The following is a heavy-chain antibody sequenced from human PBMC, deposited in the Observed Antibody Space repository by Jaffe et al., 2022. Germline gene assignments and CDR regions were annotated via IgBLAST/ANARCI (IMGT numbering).Heavy chain of an antibody. CDR1: GGSFSGYY. CDR2: INHSGST. V-gene: IGHV4-34*01. Sequence: QVQLQQWGAGLLKPSETLSLTCAVYGGSFSGYYWSWIRQPPGKGLEWIGEINHSGSTNYNPSLKSRVTISVDTSKNQFSLKLSSVTAADTAVYYCAGDLAAADAFDIWGQGTMVTVSS. D-gene: IGHD6-13*01. J-gene: IGHJ3*02. CDR3: AGDLAAADAFDI.